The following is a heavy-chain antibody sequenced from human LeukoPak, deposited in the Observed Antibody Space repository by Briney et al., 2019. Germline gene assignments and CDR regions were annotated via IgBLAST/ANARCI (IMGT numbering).Heavy chain of an antibody. CDR1: GYSISSGYY. CDR2: IYHSGST. Sequence: SETLSLTFTVSGYSISSGYYWGWIRQPPGKGLEWIGSIYHSGSTYYNPSLKSRVTISVDTSKNQFSLKLSSVTAADTAVYYCARDRCSSTSCLTRWFDPWGQGTLVTVSS. V-gene: IGHV4-38-2*02. J-gene: IGHJ5*02. CDR3: ARDRCSSTSCLTRWFDP. D-gene: IGHD2-2*01.